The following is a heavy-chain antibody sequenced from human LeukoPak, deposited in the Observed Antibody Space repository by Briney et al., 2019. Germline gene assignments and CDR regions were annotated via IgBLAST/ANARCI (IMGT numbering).Heavy chain of an antibody. Sequence: ASVTVSCKASGYTFTSYYMHWVRQAPGQGLEWMGIINPSGGSTSYAQKFQGRVTMTRDTSTSTVYMELSSLRSEDTAVYYCARVPGQLGYYYYGMDVWGQGTLVTVSS. J-gene: IGHJ6*02. CDR2: INPSGGST. CDR1: GYTFTSYY. CDR3: ARVPGQLGYYYYGMDV. D-gene: IGHD3-16*01. V-gene: IGHV1-46*01.